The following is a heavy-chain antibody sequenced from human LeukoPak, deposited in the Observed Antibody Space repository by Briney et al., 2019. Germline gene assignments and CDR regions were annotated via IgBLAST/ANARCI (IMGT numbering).Heavy chain of an antibody. Sequence: SETLSLTCAVSGYSISSGYYWGWIRQPPGKGLEWIGSIYHSGSTNYNPSLKSRVTISVDTSKTQFSLKLSSVTAADTAVYYWARGLAGYCSGGSCYDGIYYFDYWGQGTLVTVSS. CDR2: IYHSGST. CDR1: GYSISSGYY. D-gene: IGHD2-15*01. V-gene: IGHV4-38-2*01. J-gene: IGHJ4*02. CDR3: ARGLAGYCSGGSCYDGIYYFDY.